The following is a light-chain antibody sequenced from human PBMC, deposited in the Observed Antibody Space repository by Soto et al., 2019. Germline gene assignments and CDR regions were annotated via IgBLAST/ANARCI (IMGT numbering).Light chain of an antibody. J-gene: IGLJ1*01. V-gene: IGLV1-51*01. CDR1: SSNIGNYY. Sequence: QSVLTQPPSVSAAPGQKISISCSGSSSNIGNYYVSWYHQLPGTAPKLLIYDNTKRASGIPDRFSGAKYGTSATLAITAHQTGNEGHYSCGAWDSSLNVYLFGCGTKATVL. CDR2: DNT. CDR3: GAWDSSLNVYL.